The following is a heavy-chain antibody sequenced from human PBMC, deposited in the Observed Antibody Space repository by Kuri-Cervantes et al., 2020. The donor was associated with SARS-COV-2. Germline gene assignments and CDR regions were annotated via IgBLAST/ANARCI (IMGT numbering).Heavy chain of an antibody. Sequence: GESLKISCAASGFTFSSYGTHWVRQAPGKGLEWVAVIWYDGSNKYYADSVKGRFTISRDNSKNTLYLQMNSLRAEDTAVYYCARDTVRGVIRYYFDYWGQGTLVTVSS. CDR1: GFTFSSYG. J-gene: IGHJ4*02. CDR3: ARDTVRGVIRYYFDY. CDR2: IWYDGSNK. V-gene: IGHV3-33*08. D-gene: IGHD3-16*02.